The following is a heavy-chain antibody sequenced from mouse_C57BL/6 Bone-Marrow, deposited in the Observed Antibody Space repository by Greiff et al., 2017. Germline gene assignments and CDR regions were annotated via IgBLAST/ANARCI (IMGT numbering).Heavy chain of an antibody. D-gene: IGHD1-1*01. CDR3: ASGGTVVARFYAMDY. CDR2: ISYDGSN. J-gene: IGHJ4*01. V-gene: IGHV3-6*01. Sequence: VQLKESGPGLVKPSQSLSLTCSVTGYSITSGYYWNWIRQFPGNKLEWMGYISYDGSNNYNPSLKNRISITRDTSKNQFFLKLNSVTTGDTATYYCASGGTVVARFYAMDYWGQGTSGTVSS. CDR1: GYSITSGYY.